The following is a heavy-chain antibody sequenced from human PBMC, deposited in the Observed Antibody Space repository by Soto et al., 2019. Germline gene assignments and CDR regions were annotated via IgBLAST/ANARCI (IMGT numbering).Heavy chain of an antibody. CDR2: IYYGGST. CDR1: GDSIISSSYC. J-gene: IGHJ6*02. D-gene: IGHD6-13*01. Sequence: SATLSLTCTLYGDSIISSSYCWALICQPPVKVLDWIGSIYYGGSTYYNPSLKSRFTISVDTSKNQFSLKLSSVTAAYTAVYYCARHPAGTWFYYYGMDVWGQGTTVT. CDR3: ARHPAGTWFYYYGMDV. V-gene: IGHV4-39*01.